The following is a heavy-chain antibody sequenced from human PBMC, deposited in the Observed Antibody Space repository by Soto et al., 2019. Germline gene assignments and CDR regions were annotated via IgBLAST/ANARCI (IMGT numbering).Heavy chain of an antibody. CDR1: GFTFSNYV. Sequence: EVQLLESGGGLVQPGGSQRLSCAASGFTFSNYVLSWVRQAPGKGLEWVSTISGSGGSTYYADSVKGRFTISRDTSKNTLYLQMNSLRAADTAVYYCAKEGNSGLYYFDYLGQGTLVTVSS. CDR3: AKEGNSGLYYFDY. V-gene: IGHV3-23*01. CDR2: ISGSGGST. D-gene: IGHD5-12*01. J-gene: IGHJ4*02.